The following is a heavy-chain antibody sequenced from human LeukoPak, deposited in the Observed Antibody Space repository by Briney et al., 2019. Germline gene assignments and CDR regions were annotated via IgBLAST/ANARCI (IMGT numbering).Heavy chain of an antibody. J-gene: IGHJ4*02. V-gene: IGHV4-59*01. Sequence: SETLSLTCTVSGGAITGYYWSWIRQPPGKGLEWIGYIYYSGSTNYNPSLKSRVTMSVDTSKKQFSLKLSSVTAADTAVYYCARGRPPHDYGTLFDYWGQGTLVTISS. D-gene: IGHD4-17*01. CDR2: IYYSGST. CDR3: ARGRPPHDYGTLFDY. CDR1: GGAITGYY.